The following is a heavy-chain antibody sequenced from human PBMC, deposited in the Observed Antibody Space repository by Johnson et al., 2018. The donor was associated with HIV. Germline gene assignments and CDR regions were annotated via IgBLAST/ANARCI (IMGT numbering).Heavy chain of an antibody. Sequence: VQLVESGGGVVQPGRSLRLSCAASGFTVSSNYMSWVRQAPGKGLAWVSVIYSGGSTYYADSVKGRFTISRDNSKNSLYLQMNSLRAEDTAVYYCARGWGIAASDAFDIWGQGTMVTVSS. CDR1: GFTVSSNY. J-gene: IGHJ3*02. V-gene: IGHV3-66*01. CDR3: ARGWGIAASDAFDI. CDR2: IYSGGST. D-gene: IGHD6-13*01.